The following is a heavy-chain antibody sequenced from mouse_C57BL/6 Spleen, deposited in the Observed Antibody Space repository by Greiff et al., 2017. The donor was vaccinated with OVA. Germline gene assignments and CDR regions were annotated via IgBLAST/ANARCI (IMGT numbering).Heavy chain of an antibody. V-gene: IGHV1-80*01. Sequence: QVQLQQSGAELVKPGASVKISCKASGYAFSSYWMNWVKQRPGKGLEWIGQIYPGDGDTNYNGKFKGKATLTADKSSSTAYMQLSSLTSEDSAVYFCARSSDTTVVDFDYWGQGTTLTVSS. CDR3: ARSSDTTVVDFDY. D-gene: IGHD1-1*01. J-gene: IGHJ2*01. CDR2: IYPGDGDT. CDR1: GYAFSSYW.